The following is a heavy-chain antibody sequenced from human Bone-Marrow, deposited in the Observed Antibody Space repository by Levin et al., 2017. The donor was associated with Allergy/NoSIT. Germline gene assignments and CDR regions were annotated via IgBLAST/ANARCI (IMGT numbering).Heavy chain of an antibody. J-gene: IGHJ6*02. D-gene: IGHD6-13*01. V-gene: IGHV6-1*01. CDR2: TYYRSKWYN. CDR3: ARLREIAAAGTLPQAWVYYYGMDV. CDR1: GDSVSSNSAA. Sequence: SETLSLTCAISGDSVSSNSAAWNWIRQSPSRGLEWLGRTYYRSKWYNDYAVSVKSRITINPDTSKNQFSLQLNSVTPEDTAVYYCARLREIAAAGTLPQAWVYYYGMDVWGQGTTVTVSS.